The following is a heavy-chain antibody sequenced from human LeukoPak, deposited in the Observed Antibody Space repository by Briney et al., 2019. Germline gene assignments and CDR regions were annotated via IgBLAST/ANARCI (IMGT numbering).Heavy chain of an antibody. V-gene: IGHV3-48*03. CDR1: GFTLRSYV. CDR3: AELGITMIGGV. D-gene: IGHD3-10*02. Sequence: AGGSLRLSCVASGFTLRSYVMNWVGQAPGKGLEWVSYISSSGSTIYYADSVKGRFTISRDNAKNSLYLQMNSLRAEDTAVYYCAELGITMIGGVWGKGTTVTISS. J-gene: IGHJ6*04. CDR2: ISSSGSTI.